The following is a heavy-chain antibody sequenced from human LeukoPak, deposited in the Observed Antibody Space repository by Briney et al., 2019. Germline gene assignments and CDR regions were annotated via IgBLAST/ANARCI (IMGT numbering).Heavy chain of an antibody. CDR2: ISSSGSTI. CDR3: ARGGGRGDYNERYYFDY. J-gene: IGHJ4*02. CDR1: GLTVSNYE. Sequence: GGSLRLSCAASGLTVSNYEMSWVRKAPGKGLEWLSYISSSGSTIFYSDSVKGRFTISRDNAKSSLHLQMNSLRAEDKAVYYCARGGGRGDYNERYYFDYWGQGTLVTVSS. V-gene: IGHV3-48*03. D-gene: IGHD3-22*01.